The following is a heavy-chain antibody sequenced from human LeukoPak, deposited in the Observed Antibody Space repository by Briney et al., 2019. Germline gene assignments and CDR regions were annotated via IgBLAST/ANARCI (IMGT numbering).Heavy chain of an antibody. Sequence: GGALRLSCAASGFTFSSYSGSGVRQAPGKGREWVAYIGGSSEDLYYADSVKGRFTISRDNAKNSLYLQMNSLRDEDTAVFYCVRDPAFTFDCWGPGTLVTVSS. CDR2: IGGSSEDL. J-gene: IGHJ4*02. CDR1: GFTFSSYS. V-gene: IGHV3-48*02. CDR3: VRDPAFTFDC.